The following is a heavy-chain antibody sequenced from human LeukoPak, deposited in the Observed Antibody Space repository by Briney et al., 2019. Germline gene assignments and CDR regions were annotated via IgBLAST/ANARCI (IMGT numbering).Heavy chain of an antibody. V-gene: IGHV3-21*01. CDR1: GFTFSSYS. CDR2: ISSSSSYI. J-gene: IGHJ4*02. CDR3: ARVGRGPAEEYY. Sequence: GGSLRLSCAASGFTFSSYSMSWVRQAPGKGLEWVSSISSSSSYIYYADSVKGRFTISRDNAKNSLYLQMNSLRAEDTAVYYCARVGRGPAEEYYWGQGTLVTVSS. D-gene: IGHD3-10*01.